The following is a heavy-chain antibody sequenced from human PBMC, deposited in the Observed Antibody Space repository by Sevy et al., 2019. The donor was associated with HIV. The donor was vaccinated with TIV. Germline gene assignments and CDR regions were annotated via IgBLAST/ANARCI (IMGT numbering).Heavy chain of an antibody. D-gene: IGHD3-10*01. Sequence: GGSLRLSCAASGFTFSTYAMHWVRQAPGKGLEWVAVIWYDGSNKHYADSVKGRFTISRDNSKNTLYLQMNSLRAEDTAVYYCASEVREAYYYMDVWGKGTTVTVSS. CDR2: IWYDGSNK. CDR1: GFTFSTYA. J-gene: IGHJ6*03. CDR3: ASEVREAYYYMDV. V-gene: IGHV3-33*01.